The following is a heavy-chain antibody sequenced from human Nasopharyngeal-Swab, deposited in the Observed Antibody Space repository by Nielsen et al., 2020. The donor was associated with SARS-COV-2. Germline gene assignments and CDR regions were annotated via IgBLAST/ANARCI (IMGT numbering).Heavy chain of an antibody. D-gene: IGHD6-19*01. CDR3: ARERPGYSSGWFNWFDP. J-gene: IGHJ5*02. CDR2: IKQDGSEK. CDR1: GFTFSSYW. V-gene: IGHV3-7*03. Sequence: GESLKISCAASGFTFSSYWMSWVRQAPGKGLEWVANIKQDGSEKYYVDSVKGRFTISRDNDKNSLYLQMNSLRAEDTAVYYCARERPGYSSGWFNWFDPWGQGTLGTVSS.